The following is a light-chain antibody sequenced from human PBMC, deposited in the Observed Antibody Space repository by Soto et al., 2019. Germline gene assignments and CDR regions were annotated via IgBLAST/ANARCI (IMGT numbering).Light chain of an antibody. Sequence: DIQMTQSPSTLSASVGDRVTITCRASQRIDMWLAWYQQKPGKAPRLLIYDASTLETGVPSRFSGRGSGTEFTLTISSLQPDDFATYYCQQYNTYLSLTSGGGTKVE. CDR3: QQYNTYLSLT. J-gene: IGKJ4*01. V-gene: IGKV1-5*01. CDR2: DAS. CDR1: QRIDMW.